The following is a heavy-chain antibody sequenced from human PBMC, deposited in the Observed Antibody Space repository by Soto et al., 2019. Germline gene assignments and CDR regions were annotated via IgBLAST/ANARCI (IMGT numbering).Heavy chain of an antibody. J-gene: IGHJ6*02. D-gene: IGHD6-13*01. Sequence: QVQLQESGPGLVKPSETLSLTCTVSGGSVSSGSYYWSWIRQPPGKGLEWIGYIYYSGSTNYNPSLKGRVTISVDTSKNQFSLKLSSVTAADTAVYYCARDGGAAAGSYYYGMDVWGQGTTVTVSS. CDR2: IYYSGST. CDR1: GGSVSSGSYY. V-gene: IGHV4-61*01. CDR3: ARDGGAAAGSYYYGMDV.